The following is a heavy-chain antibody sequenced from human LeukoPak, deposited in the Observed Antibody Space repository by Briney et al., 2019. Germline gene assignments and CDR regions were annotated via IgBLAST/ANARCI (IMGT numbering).Heavy chain of an antibody. Sequence: GGSLRLSCAASGFTFSSYAMHWVRQAPGKELEWVAVISYDGSNKYYADSVKGRFTNSRDNSKNTLYLQMNSLRAEDTAVYYCARGPASLAEYFQHWGQGTLVTVSS. CDR2: ISYDGSNK. V-gene: IGHV3-30*04. J-gene: IGHJ1*01. CDR1: GFTFSSYA. CDR3: ARGPASLAEYFQH.